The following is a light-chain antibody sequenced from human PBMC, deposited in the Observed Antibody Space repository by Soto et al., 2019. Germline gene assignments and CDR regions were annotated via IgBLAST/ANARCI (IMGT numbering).Light chain of an antibody. CDR3: SSYTSSSTLYV. V-gene: IGLV2-14*01. J-gene: IGLJ1*01. CDR1: SSDVGGYNY. Sequence: QSALTQPAYVSGSPGQSITISCTGTSSDVGGYNYVSWYQQHPGKAPKLMIYEVSNRPSGVSNRFSGSKSGNTASLTISGLQAEDEADYYCSSYTSSSTLYVFGPGTKLTVL. CDR2: EVS.